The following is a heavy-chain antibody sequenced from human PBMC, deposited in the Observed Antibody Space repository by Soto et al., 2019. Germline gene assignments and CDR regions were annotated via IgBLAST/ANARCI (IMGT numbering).Heavy chain of an antibody. CDR1: GYSFTSYW. Sequence: EVQLVQSGAEVKKPGESLKISCKGSGYSFTSYWIGWVRQMPGKGLEWMGIIYPGDSDTRYSPSFQGQVTISADKSISTAYLQWSSLKASDTAMYYGARGLDCSSTSCYADYWGKGTLVTVSS. D-gene: IGHD2-2*01. J-gene: IGHJ4*02. CDR2: IYPGDSDT. V-gene: IGHV5-51*01. CDR3: ARGLDCSSTSCYADY.